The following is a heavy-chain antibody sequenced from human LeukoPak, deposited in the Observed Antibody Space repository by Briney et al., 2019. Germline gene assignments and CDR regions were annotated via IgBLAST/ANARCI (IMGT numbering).Heavy chain of an antibody. CDR2: INPNSGGT. D-gene: IGHD6-19*01. Sequence: ASVKVSCKASGYTFTGYYMHWVRQAPGQGLEWMGWINPNSGGTNYAQKFQGRVTMTRDTSISTAYMELSSLRSEDTAVYYCAREKQQWPNVYYFDYWGQGTLVTVSS. V-gene: IGHV1-2*02. CDR3: AREKQQWPNVYYFDY. J-gene: IGHJ4*02. CDR1: GYTFTGYY.